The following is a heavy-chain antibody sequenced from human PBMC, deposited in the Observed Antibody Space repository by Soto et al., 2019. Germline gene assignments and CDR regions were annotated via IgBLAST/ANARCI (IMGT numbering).Heavy chain of an antibody. Sequence: HPGGSLRLSCAASGFTFATYTMNWVRQAPGKGLEWVSGIYGSGDSTFYADSVKGRFTISRDNAKNTLYLQMNSLRAEDTAVYYCAIRASYYDSSGYFDYWGQGTLVTVSS. D-gene: IGHD3-22*01. CDR2: IYGSGDST. J-gene: IGHJ4*02. CDR1: GFTFATYT. CDR3: AIRASYYDSSGYFDY. V-gene: IGHV3-23*01.